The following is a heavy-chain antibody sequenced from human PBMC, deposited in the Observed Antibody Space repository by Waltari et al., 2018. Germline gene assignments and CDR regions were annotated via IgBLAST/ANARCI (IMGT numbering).Heavy chain of an antibody. D-gene: IGHD4-17*01. Sequence: EVQLVETGGGLIQPGGSLRLSCAASGFTVSSNYMSWVRQAPGKGLEWVSVIYSGGSTYYADSVKGRFTISRDNSKNTLYLQMNSLRAEDTAVYYCASDTVTTYYYYMDVWGKGTTVTVSS. CDR1: GFTVSSNY. CDR2: IYSGGST. CDR3: ASDTVTTYYYYMDV. V-gene: IGHV3-53*02. J-gene: IGHJ6*03.